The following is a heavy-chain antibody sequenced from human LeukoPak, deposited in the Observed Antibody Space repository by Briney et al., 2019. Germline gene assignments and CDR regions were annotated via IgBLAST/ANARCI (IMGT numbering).Heavy chain of an antibody. Sequence: ASVKDSCKASGYTFTSYDINWLRQATRQGLEWMGWMNPNSGNTGYAQKFQGRVTMTRNTSISTAYMELSSLRSEDTAVYYCARERWRQWLVRYNWFDPWGQGTLVTVSS. CDR1: GYTFTSYD. CDR2: MNPNSGNT. V-gene: IGHV1-8*01. CDR3: ARERWRQWLVRYNWFDP. J-gene: IGHJ5*02. D-gene: IGHD6-19*01.